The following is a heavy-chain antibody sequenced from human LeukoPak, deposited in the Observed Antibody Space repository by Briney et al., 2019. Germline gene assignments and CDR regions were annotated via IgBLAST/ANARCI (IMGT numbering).Heavy chain of an antibody. CDR1: GVSISGYY. Sequence: KPSETLSLTCTVAGVSISGYYWSWLRQPPGEGLEWIGYIYYSGNTNYNPSLKSRVTISVDTSKNQFSLKLSSVTAADTAVYYCARHGSAVFDYWGQGTLVTVSS. D-gene: IGHD6-13*01. J-gene: IGHJ4*02. CDR2: IYYSGNT. V-gene: IGHV4-59*01. CDR3: ARHGSAVFDY.